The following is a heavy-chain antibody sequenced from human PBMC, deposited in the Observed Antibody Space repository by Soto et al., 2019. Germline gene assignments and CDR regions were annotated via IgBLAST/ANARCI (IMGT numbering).Heavy chain of an antibody. CDR3: ARLVGSSGSFDY. D-gene: IGHD3-10*01. V-gene: IGHV4-39*01. Sequence: SETLSLTCTVSGRSISSTNHYWGWLRQPPGKGLEWIGSIYYSGTTYFHPSLKSRVTISVDTSKNQFFLRLTSVTAADTALYYCARLVGSSGSFDYWGQGTLVTVS. J-gene: IGHJ4*02. CDR1: GRSISSTNHY. CDR2: IYYSGTT.